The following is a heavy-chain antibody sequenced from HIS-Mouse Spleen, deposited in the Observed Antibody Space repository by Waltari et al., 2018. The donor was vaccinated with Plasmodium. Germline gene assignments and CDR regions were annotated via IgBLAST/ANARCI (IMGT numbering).Heavy chain of an antibody. CDR3: ARLYYDFWSGYYPYGMDV. J-gene: IGHJ6*02. CDR2: ISYDGSKK. CDR1: GFTFSSYA. Sequence: QVQLVESGGGVVQPGRSLRLSCAASGFTFSSYAMHWVRQAPGKGLEWVAVISYDGSKKYYADSVKGRFTISRDNSKNTLYLQMNSLRAEDTAVYYCARLYYDFWSGYYPYGMDVWGQGTTVTVSS. V-gene: IGHV3-30*04. D-gene: IGHD3-3*01.